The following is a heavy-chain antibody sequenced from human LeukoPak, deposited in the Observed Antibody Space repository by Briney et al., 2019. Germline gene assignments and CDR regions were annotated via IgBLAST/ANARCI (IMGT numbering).Heavy chain of an antibody. CDR1: GFTFSSYA. CDR2: MSGSGGST. Sequence: PGGSLRLSCAASGFTFSSYAMSWVRQAPGKGLEWVSSMSGSGGSTYYADSVKGRFTISRDDSKNTLYLQMNSLRAEDTAVYYCARDGRTPRYYYYGMDVWGQGTTVTVSS. D-gene: IGHD1-14*01. J-gene: IGHJ6*02. CDR3: ARDGRTPRYYYYGMDV. V-gene: IGHV3-23*01.